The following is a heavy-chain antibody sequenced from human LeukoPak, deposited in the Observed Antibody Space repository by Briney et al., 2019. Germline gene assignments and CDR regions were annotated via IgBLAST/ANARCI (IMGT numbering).Heavy chain of an antibody. CDR1: GVTFIGYG. V-gene: IGHV3-30*18. CDR2: ISYDGSNQ. CDR3: AKPRGGDSWAFDF. Sequence: PGRSLRLSCEASGVTFIGYGMHWVRQAPGKGLEWVAGISYDGSNQYYTDSVKGRFTISRDNSKNTLYLQLNSLRPEDTAVYYCAKPRGGDSWAFDFWGQGTMVTVSS. D-gene: IGHD2-21*02. J-gene: IGHJ3*01.